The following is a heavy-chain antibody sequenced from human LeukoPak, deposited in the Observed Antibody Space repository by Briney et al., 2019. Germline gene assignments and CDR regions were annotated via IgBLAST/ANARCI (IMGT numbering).Heavy chain of an antibody. Sequence: GGSLRLSCAASGFTFRGNHMNWVRQAPGKGLEWISVIYIDGYTYYADSVKGRFTISRDNSKNTLYLQMNSLKPDDTAIYYCARDPRDGYGHFDHWGQGTLVTVSS. CDR3: ARDPRDGYGHFDH. CDR1: GFTFRGNH. CDR2: IYIDGYT. J-gene: IGHJ4*02. V-gene: IGHV3-66*02. D-gene: IGHD5-24*01.